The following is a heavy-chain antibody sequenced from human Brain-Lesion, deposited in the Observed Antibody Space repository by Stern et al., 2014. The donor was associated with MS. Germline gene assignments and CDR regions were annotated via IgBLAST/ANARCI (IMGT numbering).Heavy chain of an antibody. CDR3: AQSGNYDWYFDL. CDR1: EYTFTYRY. Sequence: QVQLVQSGAEVRKPGSSVNVSCKASEYTFTYRYLHWVRQAPGQAIEWMGWITPFNGNTLYAQKFQDRVTITADRSLSTAYMELSSLKSEDTAMYFCAQSGNYDWYFDLWGRGTLVTVSS. D-gene: IGHD1-26*01. J-gene: IGHJ2*01. CDR2: ITPFNGNT. V-gene: IGHV1-45*02.